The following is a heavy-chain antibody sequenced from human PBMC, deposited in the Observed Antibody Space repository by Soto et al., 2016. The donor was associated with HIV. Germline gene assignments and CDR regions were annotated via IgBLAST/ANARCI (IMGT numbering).Heavy chain of an antibody. CDR1: GFTVSNDY. CDR2: IHTGGTT. Sequence: DVHLVESGGAVVQPGGSLRLSCAASGFTVSNDYMNWVRQAPGKGLEWVSIIHTGGTTYYADTVKGRFTISRDGYRNTVYLQMNSLRAEDTAVYYCARDKYIAYGMDVWGQGTTVIVSS. V-gene: IGHV3-66*01. J-gene: IGHJ6*02. CDR3: ARDKYIAYGMDV. D-gene: IGHD2-15*01.